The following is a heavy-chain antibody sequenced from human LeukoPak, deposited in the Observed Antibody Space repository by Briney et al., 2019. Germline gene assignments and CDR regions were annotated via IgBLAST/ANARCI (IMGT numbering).Heavy chain of an antibody. J-gene: IGHJ6*03. Sequence: ASVKVSCKASGYTFTNFAMNWVRQAPGQGLEWMGWINTNTGNPTYAQGFTGRFVFSLDTSVSTAYLQISSLKAEDTAVYYCAKDTRSWPIYYYYYMDVWGKGTTVTVSS. CDR1: GYTFTNFA. CDR3: AKDTRSWPIYYYYYMDV. V-gene: IGHV7-4-1*02. D-gene: IGHD6-13*01. CDR2: INTNTGNP.